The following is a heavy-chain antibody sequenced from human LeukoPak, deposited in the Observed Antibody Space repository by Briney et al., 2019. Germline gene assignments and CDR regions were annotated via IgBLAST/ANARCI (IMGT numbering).Heavy chain of an antibody. CDR1: GYTLTELS. D-gene: IGHD3-22*01. CDR3: ATGYYDSSGYRNWFDP. Sequence: GASVKVSCKVSGYTLTELSMHWVRQAPGKGLEWMGGFDPEDGETIYAQKFQGRVTMTEDTSTDTAYMELSSLRSKDTAVYYCATGYYDSSGYRNWFDPWGQGTLVTVSS. J-gene: IGHJ5*02. V-gene: IGHV1-24*01. CDR2: FDPEDGET.